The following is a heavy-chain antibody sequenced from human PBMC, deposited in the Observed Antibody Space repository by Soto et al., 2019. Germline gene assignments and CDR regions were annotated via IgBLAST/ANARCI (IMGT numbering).Heavy chain of an antibody. V-gene: IGHV4-34*01. CDR1: GGSFDGYY. J-gene: IGHJ4*02. CDR3: ARGVDSWSGYLF. Sequence: QVHLQQWGAGLLKPSETLSLTCALYGGSFDGYYWSWIRQSPGKGLEWIGEIHHSGRTKYNPSLKSRVSLSVDTSTKQFSRKLTSVTAADRGVYYCARGVDSWSGYLFWGQGTPVTVSS. D-gene: IGHD3-3*01. CDR2: IHHSGRT.